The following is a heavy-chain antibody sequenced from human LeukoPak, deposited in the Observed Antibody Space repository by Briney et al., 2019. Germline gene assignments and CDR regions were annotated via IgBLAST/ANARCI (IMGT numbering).Heavy chain of an antibody. V-gene: IGHV1-46*03. CDR3: ARIKLGVNAFDI. D-gene: IGHD7-27*01. J-gene: IGHJ3*02. CDR2: INPSGGST. CDR1: GYASTTYY. Sequence: GASVKVSCKASGYASTTYYMHWVRQAPGQGLEWMGIINPSGGSTTYAQKFQGRVTMTRDTSTSTVYMELSSLRSEDTAVYYCARIKLGVNAFDIWGQGTVVTVSS.